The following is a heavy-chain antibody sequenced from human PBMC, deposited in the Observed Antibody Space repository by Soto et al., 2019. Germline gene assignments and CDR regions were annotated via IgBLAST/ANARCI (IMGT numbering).Heavy chain of an antibody. J-gene: IGHJ4*02. V-gene: IGHV1-24*01. CDR3: ARGYCSGGSCYSDY. D-gene: IGHD2-15*01. CDR2: FDPEDGET. CDR1: GYTLTELS. Sequence: ASVKVSCKVSGYTLTELSMHWVRQAPGKGLEWMGGFDPEDGETIYAQKFQGRVTMTEDTSTDTAYMELSSLRSEDTAMYYCARGYCSGGSCYSDYWGQGTLVTVGS.